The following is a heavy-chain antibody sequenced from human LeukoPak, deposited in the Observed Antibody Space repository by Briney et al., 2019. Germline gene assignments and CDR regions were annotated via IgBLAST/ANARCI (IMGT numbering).Heavy chain of an antibody. J-gene: IGHJ3*02. CDR1: GGTFSTYA. CDR2: INPNSGGT. CDR3: ARDAPTYYYDSRGEGAFDI. Sequence: ASVKVSCKASGGTFSTYAISWVRQAPGQGLEWMGRINPNSGGTNYAQKFQGRVTMTRDTSISTAYMELSRLRSDDTAVYYCARDAPTYYYDSRGEGAFDIWGQGTMVTVSS. V-gene: IGHV1-2*06. D-gene: IGHD3-22*01.